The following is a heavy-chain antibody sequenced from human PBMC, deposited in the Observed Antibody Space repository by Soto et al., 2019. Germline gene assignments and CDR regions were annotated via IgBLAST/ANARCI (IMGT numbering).Heavy chain of an antibody. CDR2: ISGSGGST. Sequence: GGSLRLSCAASGFTFSSYAMSWVRQAPGKGLEWVSAISGSGGSTYYADSVKGRFTISRDNSKNTLYLQMNSLRAEDTAVYYCAKARAQYYDFWSGYPVDYWGQGALVTVSS. CDR3: AKARAQYYDFWSGYPVDY. V-gene: IGHV3-23*01. D-gene: IGHD3-3*01. J-gene: IGHJ4*02. CDR1: GFTFSSYA.